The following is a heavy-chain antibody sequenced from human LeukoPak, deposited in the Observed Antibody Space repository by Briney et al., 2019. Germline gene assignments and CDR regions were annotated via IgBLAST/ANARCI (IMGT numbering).Heavy chain of an antibody. CDR2: INHSGST. J-gene: IGHJ4*02. V-gene: IGHV4-34*01. CDR1: GGSFSGYY. D-gene: IGHD2-15*01. CDR3: ARGWYPDY. Sequence: SETLSLTCAVYGGSFSGYYWSWIRQPPGKGLEWLGEINHSGSTNYNPPLQSRVTISVDTSKNQFSLKLISVTAADTAVYYCARGWYPDYWRQGTLVPVSS.